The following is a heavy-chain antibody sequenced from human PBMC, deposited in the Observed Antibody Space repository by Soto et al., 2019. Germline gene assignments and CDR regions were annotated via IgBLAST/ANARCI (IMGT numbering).Heavy chain of an antibody. CDR1: RFTFSNYW. CDR3: VRDSHGDY. J-gene: IGHJ4*02. V-gene: IGHV3-74*01. CDR2: IDHDGPT. Sequence: EVQLVESGGGLVQPGGSLRLSCASSRFTFSNYWMHWVRQAPGKGLEWVSRIDHDGPTDYADSVRGRFTISRDNAENTLHLQMNSLRPEDTAVYYCVRDSHGDYWGQGTLVTVSS.